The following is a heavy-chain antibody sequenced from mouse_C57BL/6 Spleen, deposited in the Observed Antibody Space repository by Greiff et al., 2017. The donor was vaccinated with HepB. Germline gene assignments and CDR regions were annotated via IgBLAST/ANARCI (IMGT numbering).Heavy chain of an antibody. D-gene: IGHD2-1*01. CDR1: GYTFTSYW. J-gene: IGHJ4*01. CDR3: ARSIYYGNLYYAMDY. V-gene: IGHV1-53*01. Sequence: QVQLQQPGTELVKPGASAKLSCKASGYTFTSYWMHWVKQRPGQGLEWIGNINPSNGGTNYNEKFKSKATLTVDKSSSTAYMQLSSLTSEDSAVYYCARSIYYGNLYYAMDYWGQGTSVTVSS. CDR2: INPSNGGT.